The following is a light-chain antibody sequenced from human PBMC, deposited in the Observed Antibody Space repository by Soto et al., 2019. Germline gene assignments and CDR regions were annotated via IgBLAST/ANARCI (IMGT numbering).Light chain of an antibody. V-gene: IGKV4-1*01. CDR2: WAS. J-gene: IGKJ3*01. CDR1: QSVLYSSNNKNY. Sequence: DIVMTQSPDSLAVSLGERGTINCKSSQSVLYSSNNKNYLAWYQQKPGQPPKLLIYWASTRESGVPDRFSGIASGTDFTLTISSLQPEDMAFYYCQQYYSTPLTFGPGTKVDIK. CDR3: QQYYSTPLT.